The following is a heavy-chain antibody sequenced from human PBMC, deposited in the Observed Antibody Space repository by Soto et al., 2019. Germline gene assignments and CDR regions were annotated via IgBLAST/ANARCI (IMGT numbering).Heavy chain of an antibody. Sequence: QLQLQESGPGLVKPSETLSLTCFVSDDSINSDKYYWGWIRQPPGKGLEWIGSIYYRGNAYYNPSLQTLVTISLAKSRSQFSLKLHAVTPAASAVYFCARLEGLATISYYFDFWGPGALVTVSS. D-gene: IGHD3-9*01. CDR3: ARLEGLATISYYFDF. CDR2: IYYRGNA. CDR1: DDSINSDKYY. V-gene: IGHV4-39*01. J-gene: IGHJ4*01.